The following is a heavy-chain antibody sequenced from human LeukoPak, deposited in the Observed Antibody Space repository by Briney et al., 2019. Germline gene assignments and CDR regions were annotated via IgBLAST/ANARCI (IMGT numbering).Heavy chain of an antibody. CDR2: IKRDGSYT. Sequence: QSGGSLRLSCVASGFTFSDYWMHWVRRVPGKGLVWVARIKRDGSYTSYADSVRGRFTVSRDNAKNTVYLQMNSLRVDDTAVYYCARDFKTVGTPGDDFDYCGQGTLVTVSS. J-gene: IGHJ4*02. V-gene: IGHV3-74*01. D-gene: IGHD4-23*01. CDR3: ARDFKTVGTPGDDFDY. CDR1: GFTFSDYW.